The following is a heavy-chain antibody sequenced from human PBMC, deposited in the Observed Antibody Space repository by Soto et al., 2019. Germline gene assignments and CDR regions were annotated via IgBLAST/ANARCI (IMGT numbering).Heavy chain of an antibody. CDR1: GFNTRFYS. V-gene: IGHV3-23*01. J-gene: IGHJ5*02. CDR2: LSRSGGAT. Sequence: GGSLRLSCTASGFNTRFYSMSWVRQTPGKGLEWVAALSRSGGATYYADSVRGRFTISRDASKDTLFLQMSNLRAEDTALYYSSKGEMSTIRNSFDPWGQGTLVTVSS. CDR3: SKGEMSTIRNSFDP. D-gene: IGHD1-7*01.